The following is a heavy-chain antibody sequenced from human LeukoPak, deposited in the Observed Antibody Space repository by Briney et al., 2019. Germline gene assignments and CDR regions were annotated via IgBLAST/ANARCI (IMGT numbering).Heavy chain of an antibody. CDR2: IYYSGST. Sequence: SETLSLTCAVYGGSFSGYYWSWIRQPPGKGLEWIGYIYYSGSTYYNPSLKSRVTISVDTSKNQFSLKLSSVTAADTAVYYCARENWNLHAFDIWGQGTMVTVSS. CDR1: GGSFSGYY. J-gene: IGHJ3*02. V-gene: IGHV4-30-4*01. CDR3: ARENWNLHAFDI. D-gene: IGHD1-1*01.